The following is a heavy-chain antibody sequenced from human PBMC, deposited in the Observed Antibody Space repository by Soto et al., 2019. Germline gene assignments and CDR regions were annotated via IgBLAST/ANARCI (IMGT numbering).Heavy chain of an antibody. V-gene: IGHV4-31*03. Sequence: SETLSLTCTVSGGSISSGGYYWSWTRQHPGKGLEWIGYIYYSGSTYYNLSLKSRVTISVDTSKNQFSLKLSSVTAADTAVYYCARGRSGSYDYWGQGTLVTVSS. CDR2: IYYSGST. D-gene: IGHD1-26*01. CDR3: ARGRSGSYDY. CDR1: GGSISSGGYY. J-gene: IGHJ4*02.